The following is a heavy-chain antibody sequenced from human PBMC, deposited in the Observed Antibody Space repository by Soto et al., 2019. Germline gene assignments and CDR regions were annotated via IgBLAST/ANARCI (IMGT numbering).Heavy chain of an antibody. CDR1: GFTFEDFA. CDR3: AREFYYYDRSGNLGY. CDR2: ISWNSGSI. J-gene: IGHJ4*02. V-gene: IGHV3-9*01. Sequence: EVKLVESGGDLVQPGRSLRLSCAASGFTFEDFAMHWVRQAPGKGLEWVSGISWNSGSIGYADPVKGRFTISRDNAKNSLYLEMNSLRAEDTAVYYCAREFYYYDRSGNLGYWGQGALVTVSS. D-gene: IGHD3-22*01.